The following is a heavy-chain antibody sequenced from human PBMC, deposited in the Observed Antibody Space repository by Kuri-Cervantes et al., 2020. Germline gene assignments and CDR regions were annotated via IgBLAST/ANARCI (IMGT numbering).Heavy chain of an antibody. V-gene: IGHV4-34*01. J-gene: IGHJ6*03. D-gene: IGHD3-10*01. CDR2: INHSGST. CDR3: ARFAVSVHPEYYYYYYMDV. CDR1: GGSFSGYY. Sequence: GSLRLSCAVYGGSFSGYYWSWIRQPPGKGLEWIGEINHSGSTNYNPSLKSRVTISVDTSKNQFSLKLSSVTAADTAVYYCARFAVSVHPEYYYYYYMDVWGKGTTVTVSS.